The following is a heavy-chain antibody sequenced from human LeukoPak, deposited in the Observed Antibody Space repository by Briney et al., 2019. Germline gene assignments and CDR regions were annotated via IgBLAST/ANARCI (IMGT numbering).Heavy chain of an antibody. CDR1: GFTFSSHW. CDR3: AKEDRGWEYSSSSAAGYFDY. J-gene: IGHJ4*02. CDR2: ISGSGGST. V-gene: IGHV3-23*01. Sequence: GGSLRLSCAASGFTFSSHWMSWVRQAPGKGLEWVSAISGSGGSTYYADSVKGRFTISRDNSKNTLYLQMNSLRAEDTAVYDCAKEDRGWEYSSSSAAGYFDYWGQGTLVTVSS. D-gene: IGHD6-6*01.